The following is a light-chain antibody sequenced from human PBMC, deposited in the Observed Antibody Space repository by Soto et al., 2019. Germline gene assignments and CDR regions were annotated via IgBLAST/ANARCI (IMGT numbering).Light chain of an antibody. CDR2: GAS. V-gene: IGKV3-20*01. CDR3: QQYGSSPPIT. CDR1: QSVNSNY. Sequence: EIVLTQSPGTLSLSPGERATLSCRASQSVNSNYLAWYQQKPGQAPRLLTSGASSRATGIPDRFSGSGSGTDFTLTISRLESEDFAVYYCQQYGSSPPITFGQGTRLEIK. J-gene: IGKJ5*01.